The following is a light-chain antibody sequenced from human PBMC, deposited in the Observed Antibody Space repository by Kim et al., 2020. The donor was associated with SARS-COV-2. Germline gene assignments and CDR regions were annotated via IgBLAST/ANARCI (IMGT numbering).Light chain of an antibody. Sequence: APGESATRSWRASQSVSRYLAWYQQKPGQAPRLLIYEASNRATGIPARFSGSGSGTDFILTISSLEPEDCAVYYCQQRSNWPSLSFGGGTKVDIK. CDR1: QSVSRY. V-gene: IGKV3-11*01. CDR3: QQRSNWPSLS. J-gene: IGKJ4*01. CDR2: EAS.